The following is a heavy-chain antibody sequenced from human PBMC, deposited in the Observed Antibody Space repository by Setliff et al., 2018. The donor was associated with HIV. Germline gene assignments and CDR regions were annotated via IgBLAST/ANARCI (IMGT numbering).Heavy chain of an antibody. CDR1: GESFSTYF. J-gene: IGHJ4*02. V-gene: IGHV4-34*01. D-gene: IGHD2-8*01. CDR3: ATGLIMAPDY. CDR2: INHSGNT. Sequence: PSETLSLTCAVYGESFSTYFWNWIRQPPGKGLEWIGQINHSGNTNYSPSLKSRVTISMGTSRNQFSLKLRSVTAADTAVYYCATGLIMAPDYWGQGSLVTVPQ.